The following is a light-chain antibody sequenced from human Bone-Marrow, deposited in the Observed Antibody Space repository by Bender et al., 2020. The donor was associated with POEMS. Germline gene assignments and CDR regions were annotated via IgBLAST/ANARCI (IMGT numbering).Light chain of an antibody. CDR3: YSVADNFHWV. V-gene: IGLV3-27*01. Sequence: SYELTQPSSVSVSPGQTDRIICSGDVLQKTYSRWFRQKPGQAPTLLIFKDTERPSGIPDRFSGSSSGTTVTLTISGAQVYDEADYYCYSVADNFHWVFGGGTKLTVL. CDR1: VLQKTY. J-gene: IGLJ3*02. CDR2: KDT.